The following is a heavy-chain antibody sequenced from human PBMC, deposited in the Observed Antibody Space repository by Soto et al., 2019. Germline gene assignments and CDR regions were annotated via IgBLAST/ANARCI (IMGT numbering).Heavy chain of an antibody. D-gene: IGHD3-10*01. J-gene: IGHJ4*02. Sequence: GASVKVSCKVSGYTLTELSMHWVRQAPGKGLEWMGGFDPEDGETIYAQKFQGRVTMTEDTSTDTAYMELSSLRSEDTAVYYCATGVARRGGFDYWGEGTLVTVSS. CDR1: GYTLTELS. V-gene: IGHV1-24*01. CDR3: ATGVARRGGFDY. CDR2: FDPEDGET.